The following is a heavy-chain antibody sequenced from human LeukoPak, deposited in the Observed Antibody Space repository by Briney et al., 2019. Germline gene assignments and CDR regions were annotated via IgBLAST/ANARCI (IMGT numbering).Heavy chain of an antibody. CDR3: ASLEGGPSDGR. D-gene: IGHD3-3*01. J-gene: IGHJ4*02. V-gene: IGHV3-53*01. CDR1: GFPVRSRY. CDR2: IYSGGTT. Sequence: GGSLRLSCEVSGFPVRSRYMTWVRQPPGKGLECVAVIYSGGTTYHIDSVKGRFTISRDISKSTMYLEVNNLRVEDTATYYCASLEGGPSDGRWGQGTLVIVSS.